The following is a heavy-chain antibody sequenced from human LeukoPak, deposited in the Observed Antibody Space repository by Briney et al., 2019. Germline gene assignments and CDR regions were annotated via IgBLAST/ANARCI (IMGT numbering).Heavy chain of an antibody. CDR1: GYTLTELS. J-gene: IGHJ4*02. CDR2: FDPEDGET. D-gene: IGHD3-3*01. V-gene: IGHV1-24*01. Sequence: GASVKVSCKVSGYTLTELSMHWVRQAPGKGLEWVGGFDPEDGETIYAQKFQGRVTMTEDTSTDTAYMELSSLRSEDTAMYYCAASRRLYYDFWSGYYTGYFDYWGQGTLVTVSS. CDR3: AASRRLYYDFWSGYYTGYFDY.